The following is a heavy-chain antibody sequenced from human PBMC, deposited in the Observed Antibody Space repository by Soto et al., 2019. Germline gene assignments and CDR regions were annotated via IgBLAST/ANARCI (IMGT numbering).Heavy chain of an antibody. CDR1: GFNFKTYA. J-gene: IGHJ4*02. V-gene: IGHV3-23*01. CDR2: ISNSGSTT. Sequence: HPGGSLRLSCEASGFNFKTYAMSWFRQAPGKGLERLSAISNSGSTTYYANSVKGRFSVSRDNSKNTLYLQMNSVRADDTALYYCARPTPYYGCILWEFDSWGLGSLVT. D-gene: IGHD2-21*01. CDR3: ARPTPYYGCILWEFDS.